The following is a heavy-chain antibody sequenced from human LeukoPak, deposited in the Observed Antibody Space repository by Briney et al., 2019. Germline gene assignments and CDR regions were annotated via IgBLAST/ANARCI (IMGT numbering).Heavy chain of an antibody. CDR3: AKWGGYDILTGYYDSDY. J-gene: IGHJ4*02. CDR2: MVGRGSST. V-gene: IGHV3-23*01. Sequence: GASLILPCAASGFIFSNYAMSWVRQAPGKGLGWVSVMVGRGSSTYYADPVKGRFTISRDNSKNTLYLQLIRLRAEDTAVYYCAKWGGYDILTGYYDSDYCGQRALVIVSS. CDR1: GFIFSNYA. D-gene: IGHD3-9*01.